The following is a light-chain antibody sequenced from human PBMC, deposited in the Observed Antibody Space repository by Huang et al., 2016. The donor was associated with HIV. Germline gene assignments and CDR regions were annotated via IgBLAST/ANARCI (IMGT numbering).Light chain of an antibody. CDR2: AAS. V-gene: IGKV3-15*01. CDR3: QQYNDWPRS. Sequence: EIVMTQSPGTLSVAPGERATLSCRASQNINTNLAWFQQKPGQAPRLLIYAASTRTADFPARFSGSGSRTEFTLTISSLQSADIAVYYCQQYNDWPRSFGQGTKVEIK. J-gene: IGKJ1*01. CDR1: QNINTN.